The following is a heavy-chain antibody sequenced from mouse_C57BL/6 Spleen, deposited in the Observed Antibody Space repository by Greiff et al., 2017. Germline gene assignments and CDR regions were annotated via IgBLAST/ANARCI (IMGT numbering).Heavy chain of an antibody. V-gene: IGHV1-26*01. CDR3: ARSMNWDEDAY. J-gene: IGHJ3*01. CDR2: INPNNGGT. CDR1: GYTFTDYY. D-gene: IGHD4-1*01. Sequence: EVQLQQSGPELVKPGASVKISCKASGYTFTDYYMNWVKQSHGKSLEWIGDINPNNGGTSYNQKFKGKATLTVDKSSSTAYMELRSLTSEDSAVYYCARSMNWDEDAYWGQGTLVTVSA.